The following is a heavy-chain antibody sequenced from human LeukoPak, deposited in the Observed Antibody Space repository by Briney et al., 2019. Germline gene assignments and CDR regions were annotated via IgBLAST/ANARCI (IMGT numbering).Heavy chain of an antibody. CDR3: ARGPVSGSYINWYFDL. Sequence: ASVKVSCKASGYTFTSDGISWVRQAPGQGLEWMVWISAYNGTTNYAQRLQGKVTMTTDTSTSTAYMELRSLRSDDTAVYYCARGPVSGSYINWYFDLWGRGTLVTVSS. CDR1: GYTFTSDG. D-gene: IGHD3-3*01. V-gene: IGHV1-18*01. J-gene: IGHJ2*01. CDR2: ISAYNGTT.